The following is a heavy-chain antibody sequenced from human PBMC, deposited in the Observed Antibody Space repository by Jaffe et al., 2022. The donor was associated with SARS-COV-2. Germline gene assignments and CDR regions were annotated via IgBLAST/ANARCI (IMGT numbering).Heavy chain of an antibody. D-gene: IGHD4-17*01. Sequence: QVQLVQSGAEVKKPGSSVKVSCKASGGTFSSYTISWVRQAPGQGLEWMGRIIPILGIANYAQKFQGRVTITADKSTSTAYMELSSLRSEDTAVYYCARYNAVTSVSLAYYYYGMDVWGQGTTVTVSS. CDR3: ARYNAVTSVSLAYYYYGMDV. CDR2: IIPILGIA. J-gene: IGHJ6*02. V-gene: IGHV1-69*02. CDR1: GGTFSSYT.